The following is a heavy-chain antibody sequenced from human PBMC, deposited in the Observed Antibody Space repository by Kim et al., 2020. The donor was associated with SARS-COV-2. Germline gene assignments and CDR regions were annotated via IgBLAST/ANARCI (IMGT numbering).Heavy chain of an antibody. CDR1: GFTFGDYA. CDR2: IRSKAYGGTT. Sequence: GGSLRLSCTASGFTFGDYAMSWVRQAPGKGLEWVGFIRSKAYGGTTEYAASVKGRFTISRDDSKSIAYLQMNSLKTEDTAVYYCTRDSWDTAMVPTGDYYYYGMDVWGQGTTVTVSS. J-gene: IGHJ6*02. CDR3: TRDSWDTAMVPTGDYYYYGMDV. D-gene: IGHD5-18*01. V-gene: IGHV3-49*04.